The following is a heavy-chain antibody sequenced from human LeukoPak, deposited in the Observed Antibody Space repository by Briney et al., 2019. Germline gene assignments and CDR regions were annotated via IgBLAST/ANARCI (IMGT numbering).Heavy chain of an antibody. CDR2: INSDGSST. Sequence: GGSLRLSCAASGFTSSSYWMHWVRQAPGKGLVWVSRINSDGSSTNYADSVKGRCTISRDNAKNTLYLQMNSLRADHTAVYYCARSMGAKYSSCCAEDRLLGGQGTLVTVSS. CDR1: GFTSSSYW. D-gene: IGHD6-19*01. CDR3: ARSMGAKYSSCCAEDRLL. J-gene: IGHJ1*01. V-gene: IGHV3-74*01.